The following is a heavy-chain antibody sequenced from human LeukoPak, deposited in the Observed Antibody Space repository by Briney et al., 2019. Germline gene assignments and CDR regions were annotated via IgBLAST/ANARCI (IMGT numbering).Heavy chain of an antibody. CDR1: GITFSTYA. J-gene: IGHJ4*02. CDR3: AKDQKCESPHYFDK. Sequence: GSLRLSCVASGITFSTYAMSWVRQAPGKGLEWVSVISSSGSSTYYADSVKGRFTISRDNLKNTLYLQMNSLRAEDTAVYYCAKDQKCESPHYFDKWGQGILITVSS. CDR2: ISSSGSST. V-gene: IGHV3-23*01. D-gene: IGHD5/OR15-5a*01.